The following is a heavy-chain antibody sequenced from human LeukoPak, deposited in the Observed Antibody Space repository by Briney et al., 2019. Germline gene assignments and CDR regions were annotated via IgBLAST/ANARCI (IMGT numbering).Heavy chain of an antibody. CDR1: GYTFTSYD. CDR2: ISAYNGNT. V-gene: IGHV1-18*01. J-gene: IGHJ4*02. Sequence: VSVKVSCKASGYTFTSYDINWVRQAPGQGLEWMGWISAYNGNTNYAQKLQGRVTMTTDTSTSTAYMELRGLRSDDTAVYYCARDLTPPPRGPDINSSGKEGFGYWGREPLVTVSS. D-gene: IGHD3-22*01. CDR3: ARDLTPPPRGPDINSSGKEGFGY.